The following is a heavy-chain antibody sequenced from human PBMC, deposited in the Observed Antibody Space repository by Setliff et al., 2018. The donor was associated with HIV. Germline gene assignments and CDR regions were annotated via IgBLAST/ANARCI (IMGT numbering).Heavy chain of an antibody. Sequence: GGSLRLSCAASGFTFTNAWMNWVRQAPGKGLEWVGRIKSEVHGGTTDYAAPVKGRFTISRNDSKNTLYLQMNNLKVEETGVYYCVRGPFNWNVVLWGQGTLVTVSS. CDR3: VRGPFNWNVVL. CDR1: GFTFTNAW. D-gene: IGHD1-1*01. CDR2: IKSEVHGGTT. V-gene: IGHV3-15*01. J-gene: IGHJ5*02.